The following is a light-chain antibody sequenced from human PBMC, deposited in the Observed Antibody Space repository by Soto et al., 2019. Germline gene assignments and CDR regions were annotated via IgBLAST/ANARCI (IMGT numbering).Light chain of an antibody. CDR1: QGISNY. CDR3: KKYDSAPLFT. CDR2: AAS. Sequence: DIQMTQSPSSLSASVGDRVTITCRASQGISNYVAWYQQRPGKAPKLLIYAASTLQSGVPSRFSGSESGTDFTLTISGLQPEDVATYYCKKYDSAPLFTFGPGTKVEIK. V-gene: IGKV1-27*01. J-gene: IGKJ3*01.